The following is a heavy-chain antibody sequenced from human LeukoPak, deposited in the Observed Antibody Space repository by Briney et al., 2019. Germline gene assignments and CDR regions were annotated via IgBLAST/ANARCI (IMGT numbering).Heavy chain of an antibody. CDR3: AKGRYHLATVTLLDY. V-gene: IGHV3-30*18. Sequence: SGGSLRLSCEASGFTFSSYGMHWVRQAPGKGLEWMAVISYDGPNKYYADSVKGRFTISRDNSKNTLYLQMNSLRAEDTAVYYCAKGRYHLATVTLLDYWGQGTLVTVSS. J-gene: IGHJ4*02. CDR2: ISYDGPNK. CDR1: GFTFSSYG. D-gene: IGHD4-17*01.